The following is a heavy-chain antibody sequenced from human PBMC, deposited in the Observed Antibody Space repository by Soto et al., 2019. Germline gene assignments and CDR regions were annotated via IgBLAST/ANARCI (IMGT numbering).Heavy chain of an antibody. V-gene: IGHV4-59*13. CDR1: GDSITSYY. D-gene: IGHD3-10*01. Sequence: QAQLQESGPGLVKPSETLSLTCTVSGDSITSYYWSWIRQPPGKGLEWVGYISYTGSTIYNPSLESRDTISLATSKHQVSLSVNSATVADTAGYYCASVGELPVWFDPWGGGTLVTVSS. J-gene: IGHJ5*02. CDR3: ASVGELPVWFDP. CDR2: ISYTGST.